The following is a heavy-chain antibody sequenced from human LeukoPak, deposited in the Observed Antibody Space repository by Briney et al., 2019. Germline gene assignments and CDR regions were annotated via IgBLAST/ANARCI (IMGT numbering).Heavy chain of an antibody. CDR3: AKVLYYDDSSDAFDI. Sequence: PGGSLRLSCAASGFTFSSCAMSWVRQAPGPGLELVSAISGSGGSTYYADSVMGRFTISRDNSKNTLYLQMNSLRADDTAVYYCAKVLYYDDSSDAFDIWGQRTMVTVSS. CDR2: ISGSGGST. CDR1: GFTFSSCA. D-gene: IGHD3-22*01. V-gene: IGHV3-23*01. J-gene: IGHJ3*02.